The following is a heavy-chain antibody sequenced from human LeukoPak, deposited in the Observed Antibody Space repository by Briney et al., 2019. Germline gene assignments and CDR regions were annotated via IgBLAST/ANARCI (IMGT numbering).Heavy chain of an antibody. D-gene: IGHD3-22*01. V-gene: IGHV4-39*07. CDR1: GGSISSSSYY. Sequence: SETLSLTCTVSGGSISSSSYYWGWIRQPPGKGLEWIGSIYYSGSTYYNPSLKSRVTISVDTSKNQFSLKLSSVTAADTAVYYCAREGYYYDSSGWIDYWGQGTLVTVSS. CDR2: IYYSGST. CDR3: AREGYYYDSSGWIDY. J-gene: IGHJ4*02.